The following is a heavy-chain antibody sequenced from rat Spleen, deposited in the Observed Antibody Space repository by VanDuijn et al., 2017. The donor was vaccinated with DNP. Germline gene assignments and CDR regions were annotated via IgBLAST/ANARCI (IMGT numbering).Heavy chain of an antibody. CDR3: ARRRLPYWYFDF. CDR1: GYTFTSSY. D-gene: IGHD1-4*01. CDR2: IDPGSGGT. Sequence: QIQLQQSGAELAKPGSSVKISCKASGYTFTSSYIGWIKQTTGQGLEWIGIIDPGSGGTSYNVKFRDKATLTVDKSSSTAFMQLSSLTPDDSAVYYCARRRLPYWYFDFWGPGTMVTVSS. J-gene: IGHJ1*01. V-gene: IGHV1-43*01.